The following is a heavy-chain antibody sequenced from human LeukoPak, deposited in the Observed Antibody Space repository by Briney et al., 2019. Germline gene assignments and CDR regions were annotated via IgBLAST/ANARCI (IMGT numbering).Heavy chain of an antibody. CDR3: SRELSFGYFDY. CDR1: GLTFGTYS. J-gene: IGHJ4*02. Sequence: GGSLRLSCAASGLTFGTYSMHWVRQAPGKGLEWVAVISYDGSNKYYADSVKGRFTISRDNSKSTLYLQMNGLRPEDTAVYYCSRELSFGYFDYWGQGTLVTVSS. D-gene: IGHD3-16*02. CDR2: ISYDGSNK. V-gene: IGHV3-30-3*01.